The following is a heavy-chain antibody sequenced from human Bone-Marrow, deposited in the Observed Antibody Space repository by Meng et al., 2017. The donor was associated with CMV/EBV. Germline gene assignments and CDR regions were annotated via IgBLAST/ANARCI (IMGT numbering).Heavy chain of an antibody. Sequence: ASVKVSCKASGYTFTSYGMSWVRQAPGQGLEWMGWISAYNGNTNYAQKLQGRVTMTTDTSTSTAYMELRSLRSDDTAVYYCARDVGSGYYGVFNWFDPWGQGTLVTVSS. V-gene: IGHV1-18*01. D-gene: IGHD3-22*01. CDR1: GYTFTSYG. J-gene: IGHJ5*02. CDR3: ARDVGSGYYGVFNWFDP. CDR2: ISAYNGNT.